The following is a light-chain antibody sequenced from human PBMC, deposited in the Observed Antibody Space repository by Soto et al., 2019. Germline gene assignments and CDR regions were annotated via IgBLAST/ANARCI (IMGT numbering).Light chain of an antibody. J-gene: IGKJ4*01. V-gene: IGKV3-11*01. CDR3: QQRSDSPPLT. Sequence: VMTQSPATLSLSPGERATLSCRASQSINSKLAWYQQHAGQAPRLVIYDASKRATGIPARFSGSGSGTDFTLTISSLETEDFAVYYCQQRSDSPPLTFGGGTKVEIK. CDR1: QSINSK. CDR2: DAS.